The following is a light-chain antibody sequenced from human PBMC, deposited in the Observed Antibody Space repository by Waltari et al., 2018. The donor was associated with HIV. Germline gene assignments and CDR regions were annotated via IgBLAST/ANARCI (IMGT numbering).Light chain of an antibody. J-gene: IGLJ3*02. Sequence: QSVLTQPPSASVTPGQRLTISCSGSSSNNGSTSLYRYQQLPGTAPKLLIYRNNQRPSGVPDRFSGPKSGTSASLAISGLRSEDEADYYCAAWDDSLSGWVFGGGTKLTVL. CDR1: SSNNGSTS. V-gene: IGLV1-47*01. CDR3: AAWDDSLSGWV. CDR2: RNN.